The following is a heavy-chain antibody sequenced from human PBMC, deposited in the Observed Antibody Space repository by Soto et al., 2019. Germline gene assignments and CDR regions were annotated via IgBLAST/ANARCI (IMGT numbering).Heavy chain of an antibody. V-gene: IGHV1-69*06. CDR2: IIPIFGTA. CDR3: ARGQGDFWSGYPNWFDP. Sequence: SVKVSCKASGGTFSSYAISWVRQAPGQGLEWTGGIIPIFGTANYAQKFQGRVTITADKSTSTAYMELSSLRSEDTAVYYCARGQGDFWSGYPNWFDPWGQGTLVTVSS. J-gene: IGHJ5*02. D-gene: IGHD3-3*01. CDR1: GGTFSSYA.